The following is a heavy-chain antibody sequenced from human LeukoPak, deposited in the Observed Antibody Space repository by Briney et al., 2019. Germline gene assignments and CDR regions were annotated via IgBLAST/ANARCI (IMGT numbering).Heavy chain of an antibody. CDR3: AHSEFYYDSSGYPLFDY. V-gene: IGHV2-5*01. J-gene: IGHJ4*02. D-gene: IGHD3-22*01. Sequence: SGPTLVNPTQTLTLTCTFSGFSLSTSGVGVGWIRQPPGKALEWLALIYWNDDKRYSPSLKSRLTITKDTSKNQVVLTMTNMDPVDTATYYCAHSEFYYDSSGYPLFDYWGQGTLVTVSS. CDR2: IYWNDDK. CDR1: GFSLSTSGVG.